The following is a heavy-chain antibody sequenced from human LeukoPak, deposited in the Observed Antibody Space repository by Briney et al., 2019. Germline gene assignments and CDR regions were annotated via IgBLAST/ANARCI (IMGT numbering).Heavy chain of an antibody. CDR3: ARHYYHSSGYWSPPGDY. D-gene: IGHD3-22*01. V-gene: IGHV4-39*01. Sequence: PSETLSLTCTVSGGSINNASYHWGWIRQPPGKGPEWIGSIYYNGSTYYSPSLKSRLTISVDTSKNHFSLRLTSVTAADTAVYYCARHYYHSSGYWSPPGDYWAQGTLVTVSS. CDR2: IYYNGST. CDR1: GGSINNASYH. J-gene: IGHJ4*02.